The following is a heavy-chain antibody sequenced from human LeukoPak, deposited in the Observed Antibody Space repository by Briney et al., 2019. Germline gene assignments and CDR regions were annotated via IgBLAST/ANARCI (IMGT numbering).Heavy chain of an antibody. D-gene: IGHD6-13*01. J-gene: IGHJ4*02. Sequence: TSETLSLTCTVSGGSISSGGYYWSWIRQHPGKGLEWIGYIYYSGSTYYNPSPKSRVTISVDTSKNQFSLKLSSVTAADTAVYYCARGVYIAAAQYAYWGQGTLVTVSS. CDR1: GGSISSGGYY. V-gene: IGHV4-31*03. CDR2: IYYSGST. CDR3: ARGVYIAAAQYAY.